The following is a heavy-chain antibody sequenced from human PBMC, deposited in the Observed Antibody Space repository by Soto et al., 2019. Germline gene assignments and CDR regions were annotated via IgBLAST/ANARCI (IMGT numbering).Heavy chain of an antibody. D-gene: IGHD3-3*01. V-gene: IGHV4-30-4*01. Sequence: QVQLQESGPGLVKPSQTLSLTCTVSGGSISSGDYYWSWIRQPPGKGLEWIGYIYYSGSTYYNPSLKSRVTISVDTSKNQFSLKLSSVTAADTAVYYCARGPSNYDFWSGNIYYYGMDVWGQGTTVTVSS. J-gene: IGHJ6*02. CDR3: ARGPSNYDFWSGNIYYYGMDV. CDR2: IYYSGST. CDR1: GGSISSGDYY.